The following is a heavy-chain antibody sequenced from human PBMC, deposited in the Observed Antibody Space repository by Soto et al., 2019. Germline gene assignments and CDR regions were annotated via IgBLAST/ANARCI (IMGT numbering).Heavy chain of an antibody. CDR2: TYYRSKWYN. D-gene: IGHD6-13*01. CDR3: ARAHLGGSWYLLSRDAFDI. Sequence: QVQLQQSGPGLVKPSQTLSLTCAISGDSVSSNSAAWNWIRQSPSRGLEWLGRTYYRSKWYNDYAVAVKSRITINPDTSKNQFSLQLNSVTPEDTAVYYCARAHLGGSWYLLSRDAFDIWGQGTMVTVSS. J-gene: IGHJ3*02. V-gene: IGHV6-1*01. CDR1: GDSVSSNSAA.